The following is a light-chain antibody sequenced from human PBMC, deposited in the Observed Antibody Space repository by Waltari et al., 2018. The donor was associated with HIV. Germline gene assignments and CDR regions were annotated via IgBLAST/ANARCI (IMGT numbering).Light chain of an antibody. CDR1: QSLVYSDANTY. J-gene: IGKJ2*01. V-gene: IGKV2-30*01. Sequence: DVVMHKSQPSLPVPLGQQAPTPCKPSQSLVYSDANTYLNWFQQRPGQSPRRLIYKVANRDSGIPDRISGSGSFTDFTLKISRVEAEDIGVYYCMQGTHWPGTFGQGTKLEIK. CDR2: KVA. CDR3: MQGTHWPGT.